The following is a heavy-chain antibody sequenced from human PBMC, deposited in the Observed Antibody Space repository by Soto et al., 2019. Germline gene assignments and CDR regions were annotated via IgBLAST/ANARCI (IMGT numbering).Heavy chain of an antibody. J-gene: IGHJ4*02. D-gene: IGHD3-22*01. CDR2: ISNTGGST. Sequence: PGGSLRLSCSASGFPFSTSTMHWLRQAPGKGLEYVSAISNTGGSTLYVDSVKGRFIISRDNSKNTLYLQMNSVTTADTAIYYCVKPYDLRGRGILVTVSS. V-gene: IGHV3-64D*06. CDR3: VKPYDL. CDR1: GFPFSTST.